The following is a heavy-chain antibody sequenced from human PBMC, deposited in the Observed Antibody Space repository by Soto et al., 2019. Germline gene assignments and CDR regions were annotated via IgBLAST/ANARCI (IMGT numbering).Heavy chain of an antibody. V-gene: IGHV5-51*01. CDR3: ARLFDTSGWYDY. J-gene: IGHJ4*02. Sequence: GESLKISCKGSGYSFNSNWIGWVRQMPGKGLERMGIIYPGDSDTRYSPSFQGQVTISADKSITTAYLQWSSLRASDSAMYYCARLFDTSGWYDYWGQGTLVTVSS. D-gene: IGHD6-19*01. CDR2: IYPGDSDT. CDR1: GYSFNSNW.